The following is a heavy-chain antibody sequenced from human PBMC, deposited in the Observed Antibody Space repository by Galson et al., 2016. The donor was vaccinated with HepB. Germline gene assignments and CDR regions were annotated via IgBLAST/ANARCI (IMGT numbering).Heavy chain of an antibody. J-gene: IGHJ3*02. V-gene: IGHV3-9*01. CDR2: ISWNSGHI. CDR3: AKERTALTIDAFDI. D-gene: IGHD2-21*02. Sequence: SLRLSCAASGFTFDDYGMHWVRQAPGKGLEWVSGISWNSGHIDPADSVRGRFTIYRDNAKNSLFLQMHSLRPEDTALYFCAKERTALTIDAFDIWGQGTTVTVSS. CDR1: GFTFDDYG.